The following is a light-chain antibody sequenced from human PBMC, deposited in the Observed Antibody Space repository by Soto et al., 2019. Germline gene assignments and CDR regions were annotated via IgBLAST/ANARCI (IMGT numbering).Light chain of an antibody. CDR3: QQYNNCPRT. CDR1: QGFRSN. CDR2: GAS. Sequence: EIVMTQSPATLSVSPGERATLSCRACQGFRSNLGWYQQKPGQAPRLLIYGASTRATGIPARFSGRGSGTDFTPTISSLQSEDFAVSHYQQYNNCPRTFGQGTKVDIK. J-gene: IGKJ1*01. V-gene: IGKV3-15*01.